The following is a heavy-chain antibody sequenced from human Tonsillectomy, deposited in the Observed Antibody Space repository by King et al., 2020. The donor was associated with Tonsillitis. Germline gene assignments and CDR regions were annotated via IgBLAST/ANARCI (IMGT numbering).Heavy chain of an antibody. J-gene: IGHJ5*02. Sequence: VQLVQSGAEVKKPGESLRISCRGSGYSFTSYWITWVRQEPGRGLEWMGNIDPSDSLSNNSPSFQGHVTISVDKSISTAYLQWTSLKASDTAIYYCARLAPGGEAAAWLSWFDPWGQGTLVTVSS. V-gene: IGHV5-10-1*03. CDR3: ARLAPGGEAAAWLSWFDP. CDR1: GYSFTSYW. D-gene: IGHD6-13*01. CDR2: IDPSDSLS.